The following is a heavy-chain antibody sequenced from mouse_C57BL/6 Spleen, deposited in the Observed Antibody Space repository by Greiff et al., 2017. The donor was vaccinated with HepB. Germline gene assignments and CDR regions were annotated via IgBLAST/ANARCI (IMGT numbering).Heavy chain of an antibody. CDR3: ARRDSSGYYYAMDY. CDR1: GYTFTSYG. V-gene: IGHV1-81*01. J-gene: IGHJ4*01. D-gene: IGHD3-2*02. CDR2: IYPRSGNT. Sequence: VHLVESGAELARPGASVKLSCKASGYTFTSYGISWVKQRTGQGLEWIGEIYPRSGNTYYNEKFKGKATLTADKSSSTAYMELRSLTSEDSAVYFCARRDSSGYYYAMDYWGQGTSVTVSS.